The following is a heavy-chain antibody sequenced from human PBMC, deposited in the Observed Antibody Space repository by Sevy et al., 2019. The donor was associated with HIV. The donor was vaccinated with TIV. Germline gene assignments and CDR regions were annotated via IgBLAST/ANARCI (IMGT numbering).Heavy chain of an antibody. D-gene: IGHD3-16*02. J-gene: IGHJ5*02. Sequence: GGSLRISCAASGFTFDAFCMQWVRQAPGKGLEWVANIRPDGNEIYYAESVRGRFTISRDNSKESLYLQMSNLRVEDTATYFCARRYFDLWGQGALVTVSS. CDR3: ARRYFDL. V-gene: IGHV3-7*01. CDR1: GFTFDAFC. CDR2: IRPDGNEI.